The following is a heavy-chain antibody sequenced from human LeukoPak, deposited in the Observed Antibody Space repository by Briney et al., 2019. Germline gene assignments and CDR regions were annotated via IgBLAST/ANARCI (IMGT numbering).Heavy chain of an antibody. CDR1: GFTFSNYD. CDR2: MSNDGSNK. Sequence: GGSLRLSCAASGFTFSNYDIHWVRQVPDKGLEWVAVMSNDGSNKYYADSVKGRYTISRDNSKNTVYLQMNSLRVEDTAVYYCARGLFLSGYLDAFDIWGQGTVVTVSS. CDR3: ARGLFLSGYLDAFDI. D-gene: IGHD3-22*01. J-gene: IGHJ3*02. V-gene: IGHV3-30*14.